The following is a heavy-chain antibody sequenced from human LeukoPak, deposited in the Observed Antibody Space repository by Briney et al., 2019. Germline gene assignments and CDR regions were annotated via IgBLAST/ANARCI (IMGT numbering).Heavy chain of an antibody. Sequence: GGSLRLSCAASAFTFSDYSMNWVRQAPGKGLEWISYIDTSSSTMYYADSVMGRFTISRDNAKESLYLQMNSLRDEDTAVYYCAREDDSWGPNNLDLWGQGAMVTVSS. V-gene: IGHV3-48*02. CDR2: IDTSSSTM. D-gene: IGHD7-27*01. CDR1: AFTFSDYS. CDR3: AREDDSWGPNNLDL. J-gene: IGHJ3*01.